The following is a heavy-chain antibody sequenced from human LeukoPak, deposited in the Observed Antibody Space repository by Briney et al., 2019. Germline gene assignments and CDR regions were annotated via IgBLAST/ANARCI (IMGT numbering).Heavy chain of an antibody. CDR1: GASISSYY. CDR2: IYYSGST. D-gene: IGHD2-15*01. Sequence: SETLSLTCTVSGASISSYYWSWIRQPPGKGLEWIGYIYYSGSTNYNPSLKSRVTISVDTSKNQFSLKLSSVTAADTAVYYCAIQPRSGGSTGDYWGQGTLVTVSS. J-gene: IGHJ4*02. CDR3: AIQPRSGGSTGDY. V-gene: IGHV4-59*12.